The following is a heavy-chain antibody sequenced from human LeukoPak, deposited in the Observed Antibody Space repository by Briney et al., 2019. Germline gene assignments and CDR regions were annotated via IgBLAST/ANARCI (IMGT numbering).Heavy chain of an antibody. CDR3: ARTVVKGSFFDY. Sequence: GGSLRLSCAASGFTFSSYGMHWVRQAPGKGLEWVAFIRYDGKKTYYADSAKGRFTISRDNSKNTLYLEMNSLRAEDTAVYYCARTVVKGSFFDYWGQGTLVTVSS. CDR1: GFTFSSYG. D-gene: IGHD4-23*01. V-gene: IGHV3-30*02. J-gene: IGHJ4*02. CDR2: IRYDGKKT.